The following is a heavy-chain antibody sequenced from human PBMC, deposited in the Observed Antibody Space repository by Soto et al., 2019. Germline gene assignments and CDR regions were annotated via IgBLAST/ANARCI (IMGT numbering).Heavy chain of an antibody. D-gene: IGHD2-15*01. CDR3: ARDSSGGSYQSPYGMDV. CDR1: GGTFSSYA. V-gene: IGHV1-69*12. J-gene: IGHJ6*02. Sequence: QVQLVQSGAEVKKPGSSVKVSCKASGGTFSSYAISWVRQAPGQGLEWMGGIIPIFGTANYAQKFQGRVTITEDESTSTAYMALSSRRSEDTAVYYCARDSSGGSYQSPYGMDVWGQGTTVTVSS. CDR2: IIPIFGTA.